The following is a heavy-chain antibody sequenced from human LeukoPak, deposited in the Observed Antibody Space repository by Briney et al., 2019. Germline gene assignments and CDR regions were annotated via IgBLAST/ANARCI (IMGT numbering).Heavy chain of an antibody. Sequence: SETLSLTCAVSGGSISTYYWTWIRQPAGKGLEWVGRIYTDGRTWFNPSLKSRLTMSIDTSRNQFSVRLSSVTAADTAMYYCARGGNYGPANYHHSTYMDVWGKGTTVTVSS. CDR1: GGSISTYY. V-gene: IGHV4-4*07. CDR3: ARGGNYGPANYHHSTYMDV. J-gene: IGHJ6*03. CDR2: IYTDGRT. D-gene: IGHD1-26*01.